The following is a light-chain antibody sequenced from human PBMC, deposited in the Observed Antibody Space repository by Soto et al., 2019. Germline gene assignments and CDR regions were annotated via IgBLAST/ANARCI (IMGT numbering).Light chain of an antibody. CDR3: QSYDSSLSPNWV. CDR2: GNS. CDR1: SSNIGAGYD. J-gene: IGLJ3*02. Sequence: QSVLTQPPSVSGAPGQRVTISCTGSSSNIGAGYDVHWYQQLPGTAPKLLIYGNSNRPSGVPDRFSGSKSGTSASLAITGLKAEDEADYYCQSYDSSLSPNWVFGGGTKLTVL. V-gene: IGLV1-40*01.